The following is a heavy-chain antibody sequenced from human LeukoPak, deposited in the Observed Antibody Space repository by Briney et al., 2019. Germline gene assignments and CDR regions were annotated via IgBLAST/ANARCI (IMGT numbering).Heavy chain of an antibody. D-gene: IGHD3-10*01. J-gene: IGHJ5*02. CDR2: IAYDGNKK. V-gene: IGHV3-30-3*01. CDR1: GFTFSSYA. CDR3: ARGSGNWFDP. Sequence: GGSLRLSCAASGFTFSSYAMHWVRQAPGKGLEWVSFIAYDGNKKYYADSVKGRFTFSRDNSKNTLYLQMNSLRPEDTAVYYCARGSGNWFDPWGQGTLVTVSS.